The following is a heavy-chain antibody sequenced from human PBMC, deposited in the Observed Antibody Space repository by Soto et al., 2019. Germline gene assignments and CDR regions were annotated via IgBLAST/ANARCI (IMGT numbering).Heavy chain of an antibody. CDR2: ISYDGSNK. Sequence: QVHLVESGGGVVQPGTSLRLSCAASGFTFSSYAMHWVRQAPGKGLEWVAFISYDGSNKYYADSVKGRFTISRDNSKNTLYLQMNSLRAEDTAVYSCANDGSSWYYWGQGTLVTVSS. CDR1: GFTFSSYA. CDR3: ANDGSSWYY. J-gene: IGHJ4*02. D-gene: IGHD6-13*01. V-gene: IGHV3-30*18.